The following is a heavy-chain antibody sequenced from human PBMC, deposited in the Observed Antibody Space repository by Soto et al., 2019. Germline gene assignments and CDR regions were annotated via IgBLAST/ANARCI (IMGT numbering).Heavy chain of an antibody. V-gene: IGHV1-69*12. CDR2: FSPGIDIR. CDR3: AGGMCFGGSCDLDV. CDR1: GGTFSTYT. D-gene: IGHD2-15*01. Sequence: QVQLVQSGAEVKKPGSSVKVSCKAYGGTFSTYTLYWLRQAPGQGLEWMGGFSPGIDIRDYAQKLQGRVTITADESTSTVYMQLGTLISEDTALYYCAGGMCFGGSCDLDVWGQGTLVTVSS. J-gene: IGHJ4*02.